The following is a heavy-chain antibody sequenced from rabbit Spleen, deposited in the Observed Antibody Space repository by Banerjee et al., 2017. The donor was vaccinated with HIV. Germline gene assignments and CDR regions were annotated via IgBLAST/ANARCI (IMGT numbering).Heavy chain of an antibody. J-gene: IGHJ4*01. CDR3: ARDLVGVIGWNFNL. Sequence: QEQLVESGGGLVQPTGSLTLTCKASGFSFGDRDVMCWVRQAPGKGLEWIACINTATGKAVYATWAKGRFTISRTSSTTVTLRMTSLTAADRAAYFCARDLVGVIGWNFNLWGPGTLVTVS. CDR2: INTATGKA. V-gene: IGHV1S45*01. CDR1: GFSFGDRDV. D-gene: IGHD1-1*01.